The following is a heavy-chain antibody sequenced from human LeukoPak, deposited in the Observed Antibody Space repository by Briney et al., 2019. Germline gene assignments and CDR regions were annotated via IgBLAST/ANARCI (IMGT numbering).Heavy chain of an antibody. CDR1: GGSISSYY. CDR3: ARDRVGATDYFDY. D-gene: IGHD1-26*01. J-gene: IGHJ4*02. CDR2: ISYDGSNK. V-gene: IGHV3-30-3*01. Sequence: LSLTCTVSGGSISSYYWSWIRQPPGKGLEWVAVISYDGSNKYYADSVKGRFTISRDNSKNTLYLQMNSLRAEDTAVYYCARDRVGATDYFDYWGQGTLVTVSS.